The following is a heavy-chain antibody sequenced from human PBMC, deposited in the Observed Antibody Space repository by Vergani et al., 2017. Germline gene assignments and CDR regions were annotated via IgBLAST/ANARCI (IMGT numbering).Heavy chain of an antibody. D-gene: IGHD2-8*01. J-gene: IGHJ6*03. CDR3: ARSGYCAHGVCYMTYYYYMDV. V-gene: IGHV3-30*02. CDR1: GFSFNTYG. Sequence: QVQLVETGGGVVQPGGSLRLYCATSGFSFNTYGAHWVRQAPGKGLEWVAFIGYDGRIKYNVDSVKGRFTISRDTSKNTLYLQMNNLRAADTAVYYCARSGYCAHGVCYMTYYYYMDVWGKGTAVTVSS. CDR2: IGYDGRIK.